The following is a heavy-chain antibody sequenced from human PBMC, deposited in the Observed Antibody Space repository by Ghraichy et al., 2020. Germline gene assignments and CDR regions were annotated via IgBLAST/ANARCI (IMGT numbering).Heavy chain of an antibody. D-gene: IGHD1-1*01. V-gene: IGHV3-7*03. J-gene: IGHJ4*02. CDR2: IKQDGNEN. CDR1: GFTFSNYW. CDR3: TRASGAGTTVDF. Sequence: LSLTCAASGFTFSNYWMSWVRRAPGEGLEWVANIKQDGNENYYVDSVKGRFTISRDNAKNSLYLQMNSLRVEDTAVYYCTRASGAGTTVDFWGQGTLVTVSS.